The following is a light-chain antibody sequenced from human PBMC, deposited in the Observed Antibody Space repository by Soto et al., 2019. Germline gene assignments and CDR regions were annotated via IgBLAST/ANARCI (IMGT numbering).Light chain of an antibody. Sequence: EIVMTHSPATLSVSPCERATLSSSASQSVSSKSEWYQQTPGQAPRLLIYGASTRATGIPARFSGSGSGTEFTLTISSLQSEDFAVYYCQQYGSSGTFGQGTKVDIK. J-gene: IGKJ1*01. V-gene: IGKV3-15*01. CDR2: GAS. CDR1: QSVSSK. CDR3: QQYGSSGT.